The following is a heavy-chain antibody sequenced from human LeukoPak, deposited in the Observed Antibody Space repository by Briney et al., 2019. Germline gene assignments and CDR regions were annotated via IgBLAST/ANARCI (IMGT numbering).Heavy chain of an antibody. CDR1: GGSISSYY. V-gene: IGHV4-59*01. CDR2: IYYSGST. D-gene: IGHD6-19*01. Sequence: SETLSLTCTVAGGSISSYYWSWIRQPPGKGLEWIGYIYYSGSTNYNPSLKSRVTISVDTSKNQFSLKLSAVTAADTPVYYCARDGVTAVAGLAFDIWGQGTMVTVSS. CDR3: ARDGVTAVAGLAFDI. J-gene: IGHJ3*02.